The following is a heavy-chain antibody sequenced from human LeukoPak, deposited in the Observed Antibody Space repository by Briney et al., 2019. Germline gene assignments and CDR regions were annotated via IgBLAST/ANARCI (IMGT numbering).Heavy chain of an antibody. CDR3: ARDKIVGATFFDY. Sequence: GGSLRLSCAASGFTFNTYWMSWVRQAPGKGLEWVANIKQDGSKKYYVDSVKGRFTISRDNAKNSLYLQMDSLRAEDTAVYYCARDKIVGATFFDYWGQGTLVTVSS. V-gene: IGHV3-7*01. J-gene: IGHJ4*02. D-gene: IGHD1-26*01. CDR1: GFTFNTYW. CDR2: IKQDGSKK.